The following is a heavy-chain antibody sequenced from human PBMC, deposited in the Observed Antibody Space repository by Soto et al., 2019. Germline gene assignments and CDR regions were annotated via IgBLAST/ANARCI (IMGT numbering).Heavy chain of an antibody. J-gene: IGHJ4*02. CDR1: GFTFSSYA. D-gene: IGHD4-17*01. CDR3: AKDLSYGDYINYYFDY. Sequence: GGSLRLSCAASGFTFSSYAMSWVRQAPGKGLEWVSAISGSGGSTYYADSVKGRFTISRDNSTNTLYLQMTSLRAEDTAVYYCAKDLSYGDYINYYFDYWGQGTLVTVSS. CDR2: ISGSGGST. V-gene: IGHV3-23*01.